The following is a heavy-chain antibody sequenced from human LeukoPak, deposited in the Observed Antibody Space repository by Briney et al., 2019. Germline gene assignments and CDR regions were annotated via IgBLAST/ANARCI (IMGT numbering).Heavy chain of an antibody. D-gene: IGHD6-13*01. CDR1: GFTVSSNY. V-gene: IGHV3-66*01. Sequence: PGGSLRLSCAASGFTVSSNYMSWVRQAPGKGLEWVSVIYSGGSTYYADSVKGRFTISRDNAKNSLYLQMNSLRAEDTAVYYCASSRAAAGTGPLGPPNHWGQGTLVTVSS. J-gene: IGHJ5*02. CDR2: IYSGGST. CDR3: ASSRAAAGTGPLGPPNH.